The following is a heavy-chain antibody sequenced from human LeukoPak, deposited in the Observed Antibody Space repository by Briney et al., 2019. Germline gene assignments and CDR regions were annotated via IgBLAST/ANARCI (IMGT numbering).Heavy chain of an antibody. D-gene: IGHD4-17*01. J-gene: IGHJ4*02. CDR3: ANNMTTVTAFDY. CDR2: ISGSGGST. Sequence: GGSLRLSCAASGFTFSSYAISWVRQAPGKGLEWVSTISGSGGSTYYADSVKGRSTFSRDNSKNTLYLQMNSLRADDTAVYYCANNMTTVTAFDYWGQGTLVTVSS. CDR1: GFTFSSYA. V-gene: IGHV3-23*01.